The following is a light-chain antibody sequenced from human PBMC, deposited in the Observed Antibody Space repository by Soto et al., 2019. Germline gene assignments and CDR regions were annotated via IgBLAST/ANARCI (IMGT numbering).Light chain of an antibody. CDR2: EGT. Sequence: QSALTQPASVSGSPGQSITISCTGTSSDVGSYNLVSWYQQHPGKAPKLLIYEGTERPSGVSHRFSGFKSANTAYLTISGVQPEDEADYHCSSYTTIKTVVFGGGTQLTVL. V-gene: IGLV2-14*02. CDR1: SSDVGSYNL. CDR3: SSYTTIKTVV. J-gene: IGLJ7*01.